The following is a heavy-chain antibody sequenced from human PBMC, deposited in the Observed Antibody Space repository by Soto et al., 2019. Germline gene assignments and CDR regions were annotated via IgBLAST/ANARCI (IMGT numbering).Heavy chain of an antibody. Sequence: QVQLVQSGVEVKKPGSSVKVSCKAAGGSFSIYTVFWVRQAPGQGLEWMGRIIPMFDIANYAQNFQGRVTFNAEKFTDTVYMEMLNLRSDDTAVYYGTLGSWSAEVFDIWGQGTLVTVSS. CDR3: TLGSWSAEVFDI. CDR2: IIPMFDIA. D-gene: IGHD6-13*01. V-gene: IGHV1-69*02. J-gene: IGHJ3*02. CDR1: GGSFSIYT.